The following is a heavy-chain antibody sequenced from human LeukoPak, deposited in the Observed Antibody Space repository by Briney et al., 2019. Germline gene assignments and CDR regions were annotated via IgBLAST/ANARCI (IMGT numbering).Heavy chain of an antibody. J-gene: IGHJ6*03. CDR2: IIPIFGTA. V-gene: IGHV1-69*01. D-gene: IGHD3-10*01. Sequence: GSSVKVSCKASGGTFSSYAISWVRQAPGQGLEWMGGIIPIFGTANYAQKFQGRVTITADESTSTAYMELSSLRSEDTAVYYCARAGYYYGSGVNYYYYYYMDVWGKGTTVTVSS. CDR1: GGTFSSYA. CDR3: ARAGYYYGSGVNYYYYYYMDV.